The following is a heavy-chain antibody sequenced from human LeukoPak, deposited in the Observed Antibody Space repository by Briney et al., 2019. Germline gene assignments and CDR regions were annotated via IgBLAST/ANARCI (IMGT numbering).Heavy chain of an antibody. V-gene: IGHV4-34*01. CDR2: INHSGST. Sequence: PSETLSLTCAVYGGSFSGYYWSWIRQPPGKGLEWIGEINHSGSTNYNPSLKSRVTISVDTSKNQFSLKLSPVTAADTAVYYCASLARSVVPAAYFDYWGQGTLVTVSS. D-gene: IGHD2-2*01. CDR1: GGSFSGYY. CDR3: ASLARSVVPAAYFDY. J-gene: IGHJ4*02.